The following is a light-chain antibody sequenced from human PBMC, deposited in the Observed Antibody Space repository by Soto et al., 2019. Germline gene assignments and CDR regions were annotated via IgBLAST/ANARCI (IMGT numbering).Light chain of an antibody. CDR2: QAS. V-gene: IGKV1-5*03. Sequence: DIQMTQSPSTQSESVGHRDTITCRASQTISSWLAWYQQKPGEAPRLLIYQASSLETEVPSRFSGSGSGTDFTLTISSLEPEDSAVYYCQQRHMWPITFGQGTRLEIK. J-gene: IGKJ5*01. CDR1: QTISSW. CDR3: QQRHMWPIT.